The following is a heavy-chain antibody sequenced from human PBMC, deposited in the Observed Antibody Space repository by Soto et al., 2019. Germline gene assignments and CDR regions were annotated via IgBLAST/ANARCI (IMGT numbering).Heavy chain of an antibody. CDR1: GYTFTSCA. J-gene: IGHJ4*02. CDR3: ARGAVDTAMVTRGFDY. CDR2: INAGNGNT. Sequence: ASVKVSCKASGYTFTSCAMHWVRQAPGRGREWMGWINAGNGNTKYSQKFQGRVTITRDTSASTAYMELGSLRSEDTAVYYCARGAVDTAMVTRGFDYWGQGTLLTVSS. D-gene: IGHD5-18*01. V-gene: IGHV1-3*01.